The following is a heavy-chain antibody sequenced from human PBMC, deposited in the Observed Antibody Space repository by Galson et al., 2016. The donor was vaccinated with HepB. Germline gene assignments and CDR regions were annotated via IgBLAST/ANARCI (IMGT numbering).Heavy chain of an antibody. CDR1: GFTFGDYG. V-gene: IGHV3-30*18. D-gene: IGHD6-19*01. CDR2: VSFNGKVQ. Sequence: SLRLSCAASGFTFGDYGMHWVRQAPGKGPEWVGVVSFNGKVQYYADSVKDRFTISRDNSKNTLYLQMDSLRVEDTALYYCAKEPQKYSSGWYYYNWGQGALVTVSS. J-gene: IGHJ4*02. CDR3: AKEPQKYSSGWYYYN.